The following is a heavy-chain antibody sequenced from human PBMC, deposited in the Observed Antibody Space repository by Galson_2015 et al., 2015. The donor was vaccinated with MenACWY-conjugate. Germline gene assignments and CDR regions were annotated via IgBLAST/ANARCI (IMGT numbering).Heavy chain of an antibody. J-gene: IGHJ4*02. V-gene: IGHV3-33*01. CDR1: GFTFSSYG. CDR2: IWYDGSNK. Sequence: SLRLSCAASGFTFSSYGMHWVRQAPGKGLEWVAVIWYDGSNKYYADSVKGRFTISRDNSKNTLYLQMNSLRAGDTAVYYCARDTGIAAAGTGYWGQGTLVTVSS. D-gene: IGHD6-13*01. CDR3: ARDTGIAAAGTGY.